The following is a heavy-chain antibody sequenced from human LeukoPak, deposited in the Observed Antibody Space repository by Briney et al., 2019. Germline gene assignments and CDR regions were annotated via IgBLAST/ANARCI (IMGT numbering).Heavy chain of an antibody. CDR2: TSYNGRNN. D-gene: IGHD3-3*01. V-gene: IGHV3-30*18. CDR3: AKATNYDFWSGSLGLDH. CDR1: GFTFSSYG. Sequence: PGGSLTLSCAASGFTFSSYGMHWVRQAPGKGLEWVALTSYNGRNNYYSDSVKGRFSISRDNSQRTVFLQMNNVKTEDTAIYYCAKATNYDFWSGSLGLDHWGQGFLDTLSS. J-gene: IGHJ4*02.